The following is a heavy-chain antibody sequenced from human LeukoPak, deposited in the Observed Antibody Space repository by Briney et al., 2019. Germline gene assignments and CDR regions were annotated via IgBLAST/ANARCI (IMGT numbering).Heavy chain of an antibody. Sequence: GRSLRLSCAASGFTFSSYAMHWVRQAPGKGLEWVAVISYDGSNKYYADSVKGRFTISRDNSKNTLYLQMNSLRAEDTAVYYCARAPGLPDYWGQGTLVTVSS. V-gene: IGHV3-30*04. CDR2: ISYDGSNK. D-gene: IGHD5-12*01. CDR3: ARAPGLPDY. CDR1: GFTFSSYA. J-gene: IGHJ4*02.